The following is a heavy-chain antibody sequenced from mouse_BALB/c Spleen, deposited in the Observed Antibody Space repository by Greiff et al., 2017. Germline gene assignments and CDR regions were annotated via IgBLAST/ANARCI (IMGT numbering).Heavy chain of an antibody. CDR2: ILPGSGST. V-gene: IGHV1-9*01. Sequence: QVQLQQSGAELMKPGASVKISCKATGYTFSSYWIEWVKQRPGHGLEWIGEILPGSGSTNYNEKFKGKATFTADTSPNTAYMQLSSLTSEDSAVYYCARGTTMITTAWFAYWGQGTLVTVSA. CDR3: ARGTTMITTAWFAY. CDR1: GYTFSSYW. D-gene: IGHD2-4*01. J-gene: IGHJ3*01.